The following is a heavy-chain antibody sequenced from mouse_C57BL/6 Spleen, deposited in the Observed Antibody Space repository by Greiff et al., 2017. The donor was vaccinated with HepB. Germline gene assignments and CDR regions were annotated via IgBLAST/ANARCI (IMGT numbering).Heavy chain of an antibody. Sequence: VQLQQSGPELVKPGASVKISCKASGYAFSSSWMNWVKQRPGKGLEWIGRIYPGDGDTNYNGKFKGKATLTADKSSSTAYMQLSSLTSEYSAVYFCARRVYSNYAMDYWGQGTSVTVSS. CDR3: ARRVYSNYAMDY. J-gene: IGHJ4*01. CDR1: GYAFSSSW. CDR2: IYPGDGDT. V-gene: IGHV1-82*01. D-gene: IGHD2-5*01.